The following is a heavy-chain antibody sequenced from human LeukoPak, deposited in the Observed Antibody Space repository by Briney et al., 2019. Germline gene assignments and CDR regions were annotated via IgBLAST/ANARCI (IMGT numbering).Heavy chain of an antibody. Sequence: GGSLRLSCAASGFTFSSYEMNWVRQAPGKGLEGGSYISSSCSTIYYAASVKGRFTTSRDNAKNSLYLPMNSLRAEDTAVYYCARDYGGNLFYYYYGMDVWGQGTTVTVSS. CDR3: ARDYGGNLFYYYYGMDV. CDR2: ISSSCSTI. V-gene: IGHV3-48*03. J-gene: IGHJ6*02. CDR1: GFTFSSYE. D-gene: IGHD4-23*01.